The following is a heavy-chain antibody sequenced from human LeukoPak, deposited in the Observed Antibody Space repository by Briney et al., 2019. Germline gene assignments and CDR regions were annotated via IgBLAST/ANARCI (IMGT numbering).Heavy chain of an antibody. Sequence: PSETLSLTCAVSGGSISSGGFSWNWIRQPPGRGLEWLGYIFHSGSTYYNPSLGSRVTMSVDRSKSQFSLKLSSVTAADTAVYYCARAAYYGSDRDAFDIWGQGTMVTVSS. J-gene: IGHJ3*02. V-gene: IGHV4-30-2*01. CDR2: IFHSGST. CDR1: GGSISSGGFS. D-gene: IGHD3-10*01. CDR3: ARAAYYGSDRDAFDI.